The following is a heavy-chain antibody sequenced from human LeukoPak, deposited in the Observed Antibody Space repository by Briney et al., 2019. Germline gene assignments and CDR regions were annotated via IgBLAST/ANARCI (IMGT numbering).Heavy chain of an antibody. CDR1: GFTFSSYS. CDR3: AKPYRDCSSTSCYFSFDY. Sequence: GGSLRLSCAASGFTFSSYSMNWVRQAPGKGLEWVSAISGSGGSTYYADSVKGRFTISRDNSKNTLYLQMNSLRAEDTAAYYCAKPYRDCSSTSCYFSFDYWGQGTLVTVSS. V-gene: IGHV3-23*01. CDR2: ISGSGGST. D-gene: IGHD2-2*01. J-gene: IGHJ4*02.